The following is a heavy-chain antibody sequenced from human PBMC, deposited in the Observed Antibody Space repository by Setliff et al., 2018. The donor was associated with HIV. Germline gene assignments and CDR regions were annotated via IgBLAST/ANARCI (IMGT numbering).Heavy chain of an antibody. D-gene: IGHD1-1*01. CDR3: ATKEPGTTYFQH. V-gene: IGHV3-9*01. CDR2: ISWNSGSI. Sequence: SLRLSCAASGFTFDDYAMHWVRQAPGKGLEWVSGISWNSGSIGYADSVKGRFTISRDNAKNSLYLQMNSLRAEDTALYYCATKEPGTTYFQHWGQGTLVTVSS. CDR1: GFTFDDYA. J-gene: IGHJ1*01.